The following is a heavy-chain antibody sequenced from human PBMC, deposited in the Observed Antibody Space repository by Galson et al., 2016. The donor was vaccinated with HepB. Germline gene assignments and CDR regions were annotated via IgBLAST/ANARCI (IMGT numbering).Heavy chain of an antibody. CDR2: IYHSGTT. D-gene: IGHD3-3*01. V-gene: IGHV4-4*02. J-gene: IGHJ6*02. CDR3: ARDNGPSWGYDLWSGYFNGMDV. Sequence: ETLSLTCAVSGDSISSSYWWSWVRQSPGKGLEWIGEIYHSGTTNYNPSLKSRVTISVDKSKNQFSLNLNSMTAADTAVYYCARDNGPSWGYDLWSGYFNGMDVWGQGTTVTVSS. CDR1: GDSISSSYW.